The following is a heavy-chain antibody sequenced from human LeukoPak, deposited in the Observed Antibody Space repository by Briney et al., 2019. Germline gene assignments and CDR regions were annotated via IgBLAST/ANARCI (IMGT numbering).Heavy chain of an antibody. CDR2: IYYRGST. CDR3: ARPNIAVAGPHYYYGMDV. D-gene: IGHD6-19*01. J-gene: IGHJ6*02. V-gene: IGHV4-59*05. Sequence: SETLSLTCTVSGGSITNYYWSWIRQPAGKGLEWIGSIYYRGSTYYNPSLKSRVTISVDTPKNKFSLKLSSVTAADTAVYYCARPNIAVAGPHYYYGMDVWGQGTTVTVSS. CDR1: GGSITNYY.